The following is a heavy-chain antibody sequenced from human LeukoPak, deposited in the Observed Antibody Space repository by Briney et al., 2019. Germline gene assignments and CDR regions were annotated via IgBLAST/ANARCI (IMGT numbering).Heavy chain of an antibody. CDR1: GDSVSSNSAA. J-gene: IGHJ4*02. CDR2: TYYRSKWYN. D-gene: IGHD6-13*01. Sequence: KRSQTPSLTCAISGDSVSSNSAAWNWIRQSPSRGLEWLGRTYYRSKWYNDYAVSVKSRITINPDTSKNQFSLQLNSVTPEDTAVYYCARTDFGIVAAGTLDYWGQGTLVTVSS. V-gene: IGHV6-1*01. CDR3: ARTDFGIVAAGTLDY.